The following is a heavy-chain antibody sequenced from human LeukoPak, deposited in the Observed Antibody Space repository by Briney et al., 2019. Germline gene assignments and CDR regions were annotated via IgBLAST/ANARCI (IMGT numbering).Heavy chain of an antibody. CDR2: ISSSSSYI. CDR1: GFTFSSYS. Sequence: VGSLRLSCAASGFTFSSYSMHWVRQAPGKGLEWVSSISSSSSYIYYADSVKGRFTISRDNAKNSLYLQMNSLRAEDTAVYYCARWGYCSGGSCYSSGYYGMDVWGQGTTVTVSS. D-gene: IGHD2-15*01. CDR3: ARWGYCSGGSCYSSGYYGMDV. J-gene: IGHJ6*02. V-gene: IGHV3-21*01.